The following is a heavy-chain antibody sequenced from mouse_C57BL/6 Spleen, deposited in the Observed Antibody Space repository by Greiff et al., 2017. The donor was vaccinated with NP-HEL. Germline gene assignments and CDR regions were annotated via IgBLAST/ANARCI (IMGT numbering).Heavy chain of an antibody. CDR3: ARSGIYYGSNYYFDY. D-gene: IGHD1-1*01. Sequence: QVQLQQSGAELVRPGTSVKVSCKASGYAFTNYLIEWVKQRPGQGLEWIGVINPGSGGTNYNEKFKGKATLTADKSSSTAYMQLSSLTSEDSAVYFCARSGIYYGSNYYFDYWGQGTTLTVSS. V-gene: IGHV1-54*01. CDR1: GYAFTNYL. CDR2: INPGSGGT. J-gene: IGHJ2*01.